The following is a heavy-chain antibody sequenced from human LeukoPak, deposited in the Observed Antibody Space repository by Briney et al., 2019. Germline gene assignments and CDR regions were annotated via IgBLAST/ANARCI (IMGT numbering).Heavy chain of an antibody. J-gene: IGHJ4*02. CDR1: GYTFTSYG. V-gene: IGHV1-18*01. CDR3: ARDRPLRYFDWFDY. D-gene: IGHD3-9*01. CDR2: ISTYNGNT. Sequence: ASVKVSCKASGYTFTSYGISWVRQAPGQGLEWMGWISTYNGNTNYAQKLQGRVTMTTDTSTSTAYMELRSLRSDDTAVYYCARDRPLRYFDWFDYWGQGTLVTVSS.